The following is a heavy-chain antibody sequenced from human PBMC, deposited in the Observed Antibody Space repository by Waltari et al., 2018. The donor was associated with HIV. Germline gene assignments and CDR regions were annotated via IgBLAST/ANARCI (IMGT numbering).Heavy chain of an antibody. J-gene: IGHJ5*02. CDR2: TYHRSEWHH. Sequence: QVKLKQSGPGLVEASHSIFLSCVISGDSVSSYTAAWNWVRPSPAGGLQGLGKTYHRSEWHHVYSVSLKGRMVINSDTEKNQFSLHLSSVTPGDTATYYCVRDSFGFDTWGEGTLVAVPP. CDR3: VRDSFGFDT. D-gene: IGHD3-3*01. V-gene: IGHV6-1*01. CDR1: GDSVSSYTAA.